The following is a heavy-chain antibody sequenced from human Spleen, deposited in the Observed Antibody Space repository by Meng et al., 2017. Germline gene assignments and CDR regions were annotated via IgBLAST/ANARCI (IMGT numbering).Heavy chain of an antibody. CDR2: INAVFGTT. Sequence: SVKVSCKAPGGTFTNYVIGWVRQAPGQGLEWMGGINAVFGTTNYAQKFQGRVTITTDESTSTVYMELRSLRSDDTAVYYCARGGPLAYFDYWGQGTLVTVSS. CDR1: GGTFTNYV. D-gene: IGHD1-26*01. CDR3: ARGGPLAYFDY. V-gene: IGHV1-69*05. J-gene: IGHJ4*02.